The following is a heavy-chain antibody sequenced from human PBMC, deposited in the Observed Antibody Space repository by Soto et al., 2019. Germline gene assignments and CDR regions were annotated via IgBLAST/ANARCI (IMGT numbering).Heavy chain of an antibody. J-gene: IGHJ4*02. D-gene: IGHD3-10*01. CDR3: TRGPRPISTGTGAY. CDR1: GFSFRTYA. Sequence: GGSLRLSCAASGFSFRTYAMGWVRQAPGKGLEWVSVMSNSGDLTYYADSVRGRFTISRDNVNDTLYLQMNNLRAEDSGLYYCTRGPRPISTGTGAYWGQGTQVTVSS. V-gene: IGHV3-23*01. CDR2: MSNSGDLT.